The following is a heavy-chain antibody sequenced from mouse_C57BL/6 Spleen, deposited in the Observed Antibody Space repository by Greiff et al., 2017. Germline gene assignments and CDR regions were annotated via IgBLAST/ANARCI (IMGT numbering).Heavy chain of an antibody. CDR1: GYTFTSYW. CDR2: IHPNSGST. V-gene: IGHV1-64*01. J-gene: IGHJ3*01. CDR3: ARNGNYYGNTAWFAY. D-gene: IGHD2-1*01. Sequence: VKLQESGAELVKPGASVKLSCKASGYTFTSYWMHWVKQRPGQGLEWIGMIHPNSGSTNYNEKFKSKATLTVDKSSSTAYMQLSSLTSEDAAVYYCARNGNYYGNTAWFAYWGQGTLVTVSA.